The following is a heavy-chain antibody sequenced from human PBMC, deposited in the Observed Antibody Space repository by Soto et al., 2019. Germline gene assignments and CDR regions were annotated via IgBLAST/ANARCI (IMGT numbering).Heavy chain of an antibody. V-gene: IGHV3-30-3*01. J-gene: IGHJ6*02. CDR1: GFTFSSYA. CDR2: ISYDGSNK. D-gene: IGHD1-26*01. CDR3: ARDAGDSGHYYYYYGMDV. Sequence: LRLSCAASGFTFSSYAMHWVRQAPGKGLEWVAVISYDGSNKYYANSVKGRFTISRDNSKNTLYLQMNSLRAEDTAVYYCARDAGDSGHYYYYYGMDVWGQGTTVTV.